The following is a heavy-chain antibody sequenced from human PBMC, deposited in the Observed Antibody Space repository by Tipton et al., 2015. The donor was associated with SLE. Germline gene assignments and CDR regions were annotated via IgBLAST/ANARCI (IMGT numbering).Heavy chain of an antibody. J-gene: IGHJ3*02. D-gene: IGHD6-19*01. CDR3: ARDRVPYSSGCFDI. V-gene: IGHV4-59*01. Sequence: GLVKPSETLSLICTVSGGSISGYYWSWIRQPPGKGLEWIGYIYHSGSTNYNPSLKSRVNISVDTSKNQFSLKLSSVTAADTAVYYCARDRVPYSSGCFDIWGQGTMVTVSS. CDR1: GGSISGYY. CDR2: IYHSGST.